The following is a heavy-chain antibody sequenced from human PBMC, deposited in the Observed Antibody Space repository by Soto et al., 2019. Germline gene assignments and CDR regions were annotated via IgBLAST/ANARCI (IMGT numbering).Heavy chain of an antibody. V-gene: IGHV1-69*06. CDR3: ARSLDVFLWLGELLSLGFDS. CDR2: TGSGTGPG. CDR1: GGSLSTNP. D-gene: IGHD3-10*01. J-gene: IGHJ4*02. Sequence: QVQLVQSGTEVKKPGSSVKVSCKASGGSLSTNPISWVRQAPGQGLEWMGGTGSGTGPGNHAQKFQGRLTVTADKSTSTVYMELTNLSSEDTAVYYCARSLDVFLWLGELLSLGFDSWGQGTLVTASS.